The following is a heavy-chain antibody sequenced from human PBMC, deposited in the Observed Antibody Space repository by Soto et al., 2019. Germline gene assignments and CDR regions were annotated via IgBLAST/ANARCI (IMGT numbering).Heavy chain of an antibody. CDR3: AKDFGNWGWNDYYYYYGMDV. J-gene: IGHJ6*02. CDR2: ISWNSGSI. Sequence: GGSLSLSCAASGFTFDDYAMHWVRQAPGKGLEWVSGISWNSGSIGYADSVKGRFTISRDNAKNSLYLQMNSLRAEDTALYYCAKDFGNWGWNDYYYYYGMDVWGQGTTVTVS. V-gene: IGHV3-9*01. D-gene: IGHD7-27*01. CDR1: GFTFDDYA.